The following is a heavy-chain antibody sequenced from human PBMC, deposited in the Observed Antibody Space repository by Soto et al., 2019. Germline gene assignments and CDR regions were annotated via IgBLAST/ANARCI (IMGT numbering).Heavy chain of an antibody. V-gene: IGHV3-30*18. CDR3: AKEATETLGGYYYYYMDV. CDR1: GFTFSSYG. J-gene: IGHJ6*03. CDR2: ISYDGSNK. D-gene: IGHD4-4*01. Sequence: QVQLVESGGGVVQPGRSLRLSCAASGFTFSSYGMHWVRQAPGKGLEWVAVISYDGSNKYYADSVKGRFTISRDNSKNTLYLQMNSLRAEDTDVYYCAKEATETLGGYYYYYMDVWGKGTTVNVSS.